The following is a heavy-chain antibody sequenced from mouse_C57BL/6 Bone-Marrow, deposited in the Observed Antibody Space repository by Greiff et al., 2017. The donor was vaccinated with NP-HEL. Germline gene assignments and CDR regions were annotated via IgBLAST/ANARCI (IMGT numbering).Heavy chain of an antibody. D-gene: IGHD1-1*01. V-gene: IGHV3-8*01. CDR1: GYSITSDY. Sequence: VQLKESGPGLAKPSQTLSLTCSVTGYSITSDYWNWIRKFPGNKLEYMGYISYSGSTYYNPSLKSRISITRDTSKNQYYLQLNSVTTEDTATYYCARLYYYGSRDWYFDVWGTGTTVTVSS. J-gene: IGHJ1*03. CDR3: ARLYYYGSRDWYFDV. CDR2: ISYSGST.